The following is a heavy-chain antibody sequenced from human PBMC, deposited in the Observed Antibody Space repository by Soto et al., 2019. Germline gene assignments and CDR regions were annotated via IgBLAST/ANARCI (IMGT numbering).Heavy chain of an antibody. D-gene: IGHD6-13*01. CDR2: INHSGST. J-gene: IGHJ5*02. CDR3: ARAGGSSSSWYSVLTHRRDNWFDP. CDR1: GGSFSGYY. V-gene: IGHV4-34*01. Sequence: SETLSLTCAVYGGSFSGYYWSWIRQPPRKGLEWIGEINHSGSTNYNPSLKSRVTISVDTSKNQFSLKLSSVTAADTAVYYCARAGGSSSSWYSVLTHRRDNWFDPWGQGTLVTVSS.